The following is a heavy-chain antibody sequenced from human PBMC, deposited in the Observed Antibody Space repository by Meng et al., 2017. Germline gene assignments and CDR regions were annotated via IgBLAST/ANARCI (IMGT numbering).Heavy chain of an antibody. V-gene: IGHV3-23*01. J-gene: IGHJ6*02. CDR3: ASPYSIKVV. D-gene: IGHD6-13*01. CDR1: GFTFSSYA. Sequence: GESLKISCAASGFTFSSYAMSWVRQAPGKGLGWVSAISGSGGCTYYADSVKGRFTISRDNSKNTLYLQMNSLRAEDTAVYYCASPYSIKVVWGHETTVTVSS. CDR2: ISGSGGCT.